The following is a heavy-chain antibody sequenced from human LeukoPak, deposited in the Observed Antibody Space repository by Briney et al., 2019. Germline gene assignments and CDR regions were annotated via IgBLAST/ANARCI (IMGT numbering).Heavy chain of an antibody. CDR2: ISYDGSNK. V-gene: IGHV3-30-3*01. D-gene: IGHD5-18*01. J-gene: IGHJ6*02. CDR3: ARGQGQTWLQLWSAPYYYGMDV. Sequence: GGSLRLSCAASGFTFSSYAMHWVRQAPGKGLEWVAVISYDGSNKYYADSVKGRFTISRDNSKNTLYLQMNSLRAEDTAVYYCARGQGQTWLQLWSAPYYYGMDVWGQGTTVTVSS. CDR1: GFTFSSYA.